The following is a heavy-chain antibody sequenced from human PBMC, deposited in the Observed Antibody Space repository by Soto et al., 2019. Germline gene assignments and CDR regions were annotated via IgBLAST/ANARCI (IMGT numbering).Heavy chain of an antibody. V-gene: IGHV4-34*01. Sequence: QVQLQQWGAGLLKPSETLSLTCAVYGGSFSGYYWSWIRQPPGKGLEWIGEINHSGSTNYNPSLKSRVTISVDTSKNQCSLKLSSVTAADTAVYYCARGVVVVAATPVPFDYWGQGTLVTVSS. D-gene: IGHD2-15*01. J-gene: IGHJ4*02. CDR2: INHSGST. CDR3: ARGVVVVAATPVPFDY. CDR1: GGSFSGYY.